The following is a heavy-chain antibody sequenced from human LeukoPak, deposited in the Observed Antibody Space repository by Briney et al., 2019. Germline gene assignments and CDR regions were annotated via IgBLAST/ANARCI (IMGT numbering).Heavy chain of an antibody. CDR3: AKGPLAVAGS. CDR1: GFAFSSYG. Sequence: GRSLRLSCAASGFAFSSYGMHWVRQALGKGLVWVAVISYDGSNKYYADSVKGRFTISRDNSKNTLYLQMNSLRAEDTAVYYCAKGPLAVAGSWGQGTLVTVSS. CDR2: ISYDGSNK. J-gene: IGHJ4*02. D-gene: IGHD6-19*01. V-gene: IGHV3-30*18.